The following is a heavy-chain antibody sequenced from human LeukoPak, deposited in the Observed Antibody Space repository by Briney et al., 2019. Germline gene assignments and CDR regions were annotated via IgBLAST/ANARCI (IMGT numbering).Heavy chain of an antibody. Sequence: ASVKVSCKASGDTFINDYIHWVRQAPGQGLEWMGVSNPGGGATTYAQKFQGRVTMTRDMSTSTVYMELSSLRSEDTAVYYCARDRSDAGEPDNWFDPWGQGTLVTVSS. CDR2: SNPGGGAT. CDR1: GDTFINDY. V-gene: IGHV1-46*01. D-gene: IGHD1-26*01. J-gene: IGHJ5*02. CDR3: ARDRSDAGEPDNWFDP.